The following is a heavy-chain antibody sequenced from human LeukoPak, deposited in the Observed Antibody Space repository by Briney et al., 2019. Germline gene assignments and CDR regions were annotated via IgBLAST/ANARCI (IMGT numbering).Heavy chain of an antibody. CDR1: GFTFSSYG. CDR2: ISGSGGST. Sequence: PGGSLRLSCAASGFTFSSYGMHWVRQAPGRGLEWVSAISGSGGSTYYADSVKGRFTISRDNSKNTLYLQMNSLRAEDTAVYYCAKGGVYCSSTSCYTDDYWGQGTLVTVSS. CDR3: AKGGVYCSSTSCYTDDY. D-gene: IGHD2-2*02. V-gene: IGHV3-23*01. J-gene: IGHJ4*02.